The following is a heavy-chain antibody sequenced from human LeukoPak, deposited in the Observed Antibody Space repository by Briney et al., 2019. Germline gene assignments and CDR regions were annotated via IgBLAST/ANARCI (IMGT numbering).Heavy chain of an antibody. Sequence: GGSLRLSCAASGFTFSSYAMSWVRQAPGKGLEWVSAISGSGGSTYYADSVKGRFTISRDNSKNTLYLQMNSLRAEDTAVYYCARKGYSYGLDMYYFDYWGQGTLATVSS. CDR2: ISGSGGST. CDR1: GFTFSSYA. CDR3: ARKGYSYGLDMYYFDY. V-gene: IGHV3-23*01. D-gene: IGHD5-18*01. J-gene: IGHJ4*02.